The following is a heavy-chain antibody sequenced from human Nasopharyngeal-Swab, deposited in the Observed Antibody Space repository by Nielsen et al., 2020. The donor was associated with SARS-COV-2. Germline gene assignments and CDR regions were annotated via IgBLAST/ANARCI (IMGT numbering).Heavy chain of an antibody. CDR1: GYTFTSYD. V-gene: IGHV1-8*02. D-gene: IGHD3-16*01. Sequence: ASVKVSCKASGYTFTSYDINWVRQAPGQGLEWMGWMHPNGGDTGYAQKFQGRVTMTRDTSTSTAYMELSSLTSEDTAVYYCARATGLVYYYYRDVWGKGTTVTVS. J-gene: IGHJ6*03. CDR3: ARATGLVYYYYRDV. CDR2: MHPNGGDT.